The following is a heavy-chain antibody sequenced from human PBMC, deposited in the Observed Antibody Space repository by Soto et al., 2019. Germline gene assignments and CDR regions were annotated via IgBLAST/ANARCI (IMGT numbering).Heavy chain of an antibody. V-gene: IGHV4-30-4*01. D-gene: IGHD3-9*01. CDR3: ARGITYYDILTGYPNNWFDP. CDR1: GGSISSGDYY. J-gene: IGHJ5*02. Sequence: PWETLSLTCTVSGGSISSGDYYWSWIRQPPGKGLEWIGYIYYSGSTYYNPSLKSRVTISVDTSKNQFSLKLSSVTAADTAVYYCARGITYYDILTGYPNNWFDPWGQGTLVTVSS. CDR2: IYYSGST.